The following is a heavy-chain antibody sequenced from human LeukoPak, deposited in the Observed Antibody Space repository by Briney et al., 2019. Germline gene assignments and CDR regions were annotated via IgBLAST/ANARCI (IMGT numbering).Heavy chain of an antibody. Sequence: ASVKVSCKASGYTFTSYDINWVRQATEQGLEWMGWMNPNSGNTGYAQKFQGRVTMTRNTSISTAYMELSSLRSEDTAVYYCARVLQIYDYVWGSSTDAFDIWGQGTMVTVSS. V-gene: IGHV1-8*01. CDR2: MNPNSGNT. D-gene: IGHD3-16*01. CDR3: ARVLQIYDYVWGSSTDAFDI. CDR1: GYTFTSYD. J-gene: IGHJ3*02.